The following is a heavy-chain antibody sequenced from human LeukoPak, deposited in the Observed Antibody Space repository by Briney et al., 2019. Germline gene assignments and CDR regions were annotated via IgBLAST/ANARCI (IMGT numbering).Heavy chain of an antibody. D-gene: IGHD5-24*01. Sequence: GGSLRLSCAVSGFTFSSYWMNWVRQVPGKGLVWVSHIGTTATYADSVKGRFTISRDNANNTLHLQMNSLRVEDTAVYYCVRDNAYKFDYWGQGTLVTVSS. CDR1: GFTFSSYW. CDR2: IGTTA. CDR3: VRDNAYKFDY. J-gene: IGHJ4*02. V-gene: IGHV3-74*01.